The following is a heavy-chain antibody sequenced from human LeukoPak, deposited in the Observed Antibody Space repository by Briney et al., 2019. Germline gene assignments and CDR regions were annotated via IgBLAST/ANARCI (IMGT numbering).Heavy chain of an antibody. Sequence: GGSLRLSCAASGFTFSSYGMHWVRQAPGKGLEWVAFIRYDGSNKYYAASVKGRSTISRDNSKNTLYLQMNSLRAEDTAVYYCAKDPRCGGDCYSDDYWGQGTLVTVSS. D-gene: IGHD2-21*02. V-gene: IGHV3-30*02. CDR3: AKDPRCGGDCYSDDY. CDR2: IRYDGSNK. J-gene: IGHJ4*02. CDR1: GFTFSSYG.